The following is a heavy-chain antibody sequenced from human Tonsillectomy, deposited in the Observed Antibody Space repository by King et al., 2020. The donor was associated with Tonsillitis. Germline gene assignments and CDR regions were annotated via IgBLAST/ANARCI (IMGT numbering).Heavy chain of an antibody. CDR2: ISSSGSTI. CDR1: GFTFSDYY. J-gene: IGHJ6*02. Sequence: VQLVESGGGLVKPGGSLRLSCAASGFTFSDYYMSWIRQAPGKGLEWVSYISSSGSTIYYAVSVKGRFTISRDNAKNSLYLQMNSLRAEDTAVYYCARGSSLYYSDSSGYYYSVYYGMDVWGQGTTVTVSS. D-gene: IGHD3-22*01. CDR3: ARGSSLYYSDSSGYYYSVYYGMDV. V-gene: IGHV3-11*01.